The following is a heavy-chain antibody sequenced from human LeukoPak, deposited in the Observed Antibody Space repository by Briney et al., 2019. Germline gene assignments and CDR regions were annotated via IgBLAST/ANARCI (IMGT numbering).Heavy chain of an antibody. CDR2: ISSSSSTT. CDR1: GVTFSSYW. CDR3: ASSESGYDAFDI. Sequence: GGSLRLSCAASGVTFSSYWMSWVRKAPGKGLEWVSYISSSSSTTYYADSVKGRFTISRDNAKNSLYLQMNSLRAEDTAVYYCASSESGYDAFDIWGQGTMVTVSS. V-gene: IGHV3-48*01. J-gene: IGHJ3*02. D-gene: IGHD6-25*01.